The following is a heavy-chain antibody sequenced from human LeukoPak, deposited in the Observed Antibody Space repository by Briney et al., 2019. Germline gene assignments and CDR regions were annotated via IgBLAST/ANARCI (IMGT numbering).Heavy chain of an antibody. J-gene: IGHJ4*02. CDR3: ANDLMGRSGWQLEIDY. V-gene: IGHV3-23*01. CDR2: ISGSGGST. Sequence: GGSLRLSCAASGFTFSSYAMSWVRQAPGKGLEWVSAISGSGGSTYYADSVKGRFTISRDNSKNTLYLQMNSLRAEDTAICYCANDLMGRSGWQLEIDYWGQGTLVTVSS. D-gene: IGHD6-19*01. CDR1: GFTFSSYA.